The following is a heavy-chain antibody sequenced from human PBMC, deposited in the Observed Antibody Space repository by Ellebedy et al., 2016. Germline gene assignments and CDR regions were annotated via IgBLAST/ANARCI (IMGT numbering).Heavy chain of an antibody. CDR3: ARAPGYCSGGSCYLFDY. Sequence: GGSLRLSCAASGFTFSSYDMHWVRQATGKGLEWVSAIGTAGDTYYPGSVKGRFTISRENAKNSLYLQMNSLRAEDTAVYYCARAPGYCSGGSCYLFDYWGQGTLVTVSS. V-gene: IGHV3-13*01. CDR2: IGTAGDT. D-gene: IGHD2-15*01. CDR1: GFTFSSYD. J-gene: IGHJ4*02.